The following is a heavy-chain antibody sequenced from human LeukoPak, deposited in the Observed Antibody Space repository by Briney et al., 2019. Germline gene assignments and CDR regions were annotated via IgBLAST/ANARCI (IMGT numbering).Heavy chain of an antibody. V-gene: IGHV1-18*01. CDR1: GYTFTSYG. CDR3: ARTLWFGDYEMYDQ. Sequence: ASVKVSCKTSGYTFTSYGISWVRQAPGQGLEWMGWTNTDKGDTDHALTLQGRVTMTIDTSTSTAYMELRSLRSDDTAVYYCARTLWFGDYEMYDQWGQGTLLTVSS. J-gene: IGHJ5*02. D-gene: IGHD3-10*01. CDR2: TNTDKGDT.